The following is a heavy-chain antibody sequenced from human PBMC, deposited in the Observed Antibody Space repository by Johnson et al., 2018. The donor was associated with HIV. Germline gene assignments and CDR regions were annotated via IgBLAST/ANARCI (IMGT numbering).Heavy chain of an antibody. Sequence: VQLVESGGGSVKPGESPTISCEASGFSFTNAWLNWVRQGPGKGLEWARRIQGKGDGATTDYAAPVTGRFSISRDDSRNTLHMQMNSLKTDDTGVYYCTTDPSGGSPFDAFDIWGQGTMVTVSS. D-gene: IGHD2-15*01. CDR2: IQGKGDGATT. J-gene: IGHJ3*02. CDR1: GFSFTNAW. V-gene: IGHV3-15*01. CDR3: TTDPSGGSPFDAFDI.